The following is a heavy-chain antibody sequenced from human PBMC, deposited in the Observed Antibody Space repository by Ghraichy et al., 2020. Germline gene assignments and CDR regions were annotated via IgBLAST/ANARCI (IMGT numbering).Heavy chain of an antibody. D-gene: IGHD1-7*01. Sequence: GGSLRLSCAASGFTFSSYAMSWVRQAPGKGLEWVSAISGSGGSTYYADSVKGRFAISRDNSKNTLYLQMNSLRAEDTAVYYCAKRGGIGGTYYHYYYYMDVWGKGTTVTVSS. J-gene: IGHJ6*03. V-gene: IGHV3-23*01. CDR2: ISGSGGST. CDR1: GFTFSSYA. CDR3: AKRGGIGGTYYHYYYYMDV.